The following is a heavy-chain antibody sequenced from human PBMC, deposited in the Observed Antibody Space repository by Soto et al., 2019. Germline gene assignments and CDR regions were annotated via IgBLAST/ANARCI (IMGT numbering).Heavy chain of an antibody. CDR1: GGTFSSYA. V-gene: IGHV1-69*13. CDR3: AGGGSSHTPYFDY. Sequence: SVKVSCKASGGTFSSYAISWVRQAPGQGLEWMGGIIPIFGTANYAQKFQGRVTITADESTSTAYMELSSLRSEDTAVYYCAGGGSSHTPYFDYWGQGTLVTVSS. J-gene: IGHJ4*02. D-gene: IGHD6-13*01. CDR2: IIPIFGTA.